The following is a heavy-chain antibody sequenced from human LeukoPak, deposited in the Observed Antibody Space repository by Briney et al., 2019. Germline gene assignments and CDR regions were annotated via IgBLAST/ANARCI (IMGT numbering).Heavy chain of an antibody. D-gene: IGHD6-13*01. Sequence: SQTLSLTCAISGGSVSSNSAAWNWIRQSPSRGLEWLGRTYYRSKWYSNYAVSVKSPLTINPDTSKNQFSLQLNSVTPEDTAVYYCARDSSSWYVSEHWGQGTLVTVSS. CDR1: GGSVSSNSAA. CDR2: TYYRSKWYS. J-gene: IGHJ1*01. CDR3: ARDSSSWYVSEH. V-gene: IGHV6-1*01.